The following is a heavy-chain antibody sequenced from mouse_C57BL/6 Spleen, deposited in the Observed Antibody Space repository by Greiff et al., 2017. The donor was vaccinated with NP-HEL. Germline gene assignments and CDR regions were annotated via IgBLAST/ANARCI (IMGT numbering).Heavy chain of an antibody. CDR3: ARENGGIAY. CDR2: ISYDGSN. Sequence: EVKLMESGPGLVKPSQSLSLTCSVTGYSITSGYYWNWIRQFPGNKLEWMGYISYDGSNNYNPSLKNRISITRDTSKNQFFLKLNSVTTEDTATYYCARENGGIAYWGQGTLVTVSA. V-gene: IGHV3-6*01. J-gene: IGHJ3*01. CDR1: GYSITSGYY.